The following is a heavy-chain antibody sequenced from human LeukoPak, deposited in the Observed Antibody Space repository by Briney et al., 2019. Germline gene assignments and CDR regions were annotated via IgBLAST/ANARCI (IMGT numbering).Heavy chain of an antibody. CDR1: VFTLRRYE. D-gene: IGHD4-23*01. V-gene: IGHV3-48*03. CDR3: ARSGNDIIFDC. Sequence: GGTLRLSCAASVFTLRRYETNCGPEAPGRGLEGVSIISRSGDTIYYAYSVKGRFTITRDSAKNSLYLQMNSLRDEDTALYYCARSGNDIIFDCWGQGTLVTVSS. CDR2: ISRSGDTI. J-gene: IGHJ4*02.